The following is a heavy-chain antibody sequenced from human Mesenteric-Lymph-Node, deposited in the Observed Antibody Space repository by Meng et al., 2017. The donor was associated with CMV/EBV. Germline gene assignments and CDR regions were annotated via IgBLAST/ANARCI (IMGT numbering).Heavy chain of an antibody. CDR1: GFTFSSYG. J-gene: IGHJ6*02. D-gene: IGHD2-2*01. CDR3: ARRDIVVVPTATYYYGMDV. Sequence: GESLKISCAASGFTFSSYGMHWVRQAPGKGLEWVAVIWYDGSNKYYADSVKGRFTISRDNSKNTLYLQMNSLRAEDTAIYFCARRDIVVVPTATYYYGMDVWGQGTTVTVSS. V-gene: IGHV3-33*01. CDR2: IWYDGSNK.